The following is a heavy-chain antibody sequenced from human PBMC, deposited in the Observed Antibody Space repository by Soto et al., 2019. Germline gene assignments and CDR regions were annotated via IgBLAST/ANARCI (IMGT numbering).Heavy chain of an antibody. CDR2: ISGSGGST. J-gene: IGHJ4*02. Sequence: GGSLRLSCAASGFTFSSYAMSWVRQAPGKGLEWVSAISGSGGSTYYADSVKGRFTISRDNSKNTLYLQMNSLRAEDTAVYYCAIFYGSGSFFYYFDYWGQGTLVTVSS. CDR3: AIFYGSGSFFYYFDY. V-gene: IGHV3-23*01. CDR1: GFTFSSYA. D-gene: IGHD3-10*01.